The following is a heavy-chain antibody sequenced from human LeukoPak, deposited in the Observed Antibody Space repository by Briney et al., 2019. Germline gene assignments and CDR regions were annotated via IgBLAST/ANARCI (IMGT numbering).Heavy chain of an antibody. J-gene: IGHJ4*02. CDR3: AKGGQWLVRGQLDY. Sequence: PGGSLRLSCAASGFTFSSYAMSWVRQAPGKGLEWVSAISGSGGSTYYADSVKGRFTISRDNSKNTLYLQMNSLRAEDTAVYYCAKGGQWLVRGQLDYWGQGTLVTVSS. V-gene: IGHV3-23*01. CDR2: ISGSGGST. D-gene: IGHD6-19*01. CDR1: GFTFSSYA.